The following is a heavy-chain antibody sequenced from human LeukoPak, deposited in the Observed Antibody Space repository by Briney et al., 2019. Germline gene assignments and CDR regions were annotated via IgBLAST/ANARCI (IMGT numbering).Heavy chain of an antibody. CDR1: GYTFTGYY. CDR2: INPNSGGT. CDR3: ARMFREMATIPPFDY. D-gene: IGHD5-24*01. J-gene: IGHJ4*02. Sequence: ASVKVSCKASGYTFTGYYMHWVRQAPGQGLEWMGWINPNSGGTNYAQKFQGGVTMTRDTSISTAYMELSRLRSDDTAVYYCARMFREMATIPPFDYWGQGTLVTVSS. V-gene: IGHV1-2*02.